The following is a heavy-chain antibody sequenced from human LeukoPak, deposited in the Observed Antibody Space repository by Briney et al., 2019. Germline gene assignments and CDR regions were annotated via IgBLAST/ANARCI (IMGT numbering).Heavy chain of an antibody. D-gene: IGHD5-24*01. V-gene: IGHV4-38-2*02. J-gene: IGHJ3*02. Sequence: ASETLSLTCTVSGYSISSGYFCGWTRQPPGRVLEGIGTIYHSGSTYYNPSLKSRVKISVDTSNNQFSLKLSSVPAADTTVYYCARAERWLQFNDAFDIWGQGTMVTVSS. CDR1: GYSISSGYF. CDR2: IYHSGST. CDR3: ARAERWLQFNDAFDI.